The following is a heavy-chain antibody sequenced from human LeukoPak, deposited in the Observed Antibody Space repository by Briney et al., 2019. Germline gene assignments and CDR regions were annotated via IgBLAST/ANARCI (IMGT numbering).Heavy chain of an antibody. CDR2: IYYSGST. D-gene: IGHD2-15*01. J-gene: IGHJ3*02. CDR3: ATGYCSGGSCYQGAFDI. CDR1: GGSISSYY. Sequence: PSETLSLTCTVSGGSISSYYWSWIRQPPGKGLEWIGYIYYSGSTNYNPSLKSRVTISVDTSKNQFSLKLSSVTAADTAVYYCATGYCSGGSCYQGAFDIWGQGTMVTVSS. V-gene: IGHV4-59*01.